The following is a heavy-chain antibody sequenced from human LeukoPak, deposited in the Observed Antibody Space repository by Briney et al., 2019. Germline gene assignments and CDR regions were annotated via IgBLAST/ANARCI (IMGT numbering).Heavy chain of an antibody. V-gene: IGHV1-69*04. CDR2: IIPFLGEV. CDR1: GATLNIGHA. D-gene: IGHD5-12*01. J-gene: IGHJ5*02. CDR3: SPCGHAYDWFGP. Sequence: SVKVSCKAFGATLNIGHAFIWARQAPGQGLQWMGRIIPFLGEVNYAQNFQGRVSFTADKSTATMYMEMKSLRLDDTAIYYCSPCGHAYDWFGPWGQGTRVTVSS.